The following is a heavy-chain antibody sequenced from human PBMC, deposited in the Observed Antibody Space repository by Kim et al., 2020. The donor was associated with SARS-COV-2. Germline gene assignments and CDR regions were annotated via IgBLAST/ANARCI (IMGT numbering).Heavy chain of an antibody. CDR2: IYYSGST. CDR1: GGSISSGGYY. Sequence: SETLSLTCTVSGGSISSGGYYWSWIRQHPGKGLEWIGYIYYSGSTYYNPSLKSRVTISVDTSKNQFSLKLSSVTAADTAVYYCARTQREHRRGSSSPPGKTYYFDYWGQGTLVTVSS. J-gene: IGHJ4*02. V-gene: IGHV4-31*03. CDR3: ARTQREHRRGSSSPPGKTYYFDY. D-gene: IGHD6-6*01.